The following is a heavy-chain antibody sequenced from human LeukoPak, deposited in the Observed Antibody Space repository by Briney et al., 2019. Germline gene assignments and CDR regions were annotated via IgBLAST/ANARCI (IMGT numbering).Heavy chain of an antibody. D-gene: IGHD2-2*01. V-gene: IGHV1-69*13. CDR3: ARALEGIGTYDIVVVPAAFDP. CDR1: GGTFSSYA. J-gene: IGHJ5*02. CDR2: IIPIFGTA. Sequence: GASVKVSCKASGGTFSSYAISWVRQAPGQGLEWMGGIIPIFGTANYAQKFQGRVTITADESTSTAYMELSSLRSEDTAVYYCARALEGIGTYDIVVVPAAFDPWGQGTLVTVSS.